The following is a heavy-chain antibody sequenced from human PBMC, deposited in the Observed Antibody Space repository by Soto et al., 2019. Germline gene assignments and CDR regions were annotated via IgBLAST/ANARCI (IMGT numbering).Heavy chain of an antibody. CDR3: ARQRSYCSGGSCYSDDAFDI. CDR2: IYYSGST. Sequence: SETLSLTCTVSGGSISSSSYYWGWIRQPPGKGLEWIGSIYYSGSTYYNPSLKSRVTISVDTSKNQFSLKLSSVTAADTAVYYCARQRSYCSGGSCYSDDAFDIWGQGTMVTVSS. V-gene: IGHV4-39*01. J-gene: IGHJ3*02. D-gene: IGHD2-15*01. CDR1: GGSISSSSYY.